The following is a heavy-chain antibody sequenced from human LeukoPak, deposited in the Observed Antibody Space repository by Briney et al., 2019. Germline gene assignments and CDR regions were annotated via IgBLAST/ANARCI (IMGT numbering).Heavy chain of an antibody. CDR3: ARGTSSGYRIDY. J-gene: IGHJ4*02. V-gene: IGHV4-39*07. CDR2: IYYSGSP. Sequence: PSETLSLTCTVSGGSISSSGFYWGWIRQPPGKGLEWIASIYYSGSPYYNPSLKSRVTMSLDTSKNQFSLKLTSVTAADTAVYYCARGTSSGYRIDYWGQGTLVTVSS. D-gene: IGHD3-22*01. CDR1: GGSISSSGFY.